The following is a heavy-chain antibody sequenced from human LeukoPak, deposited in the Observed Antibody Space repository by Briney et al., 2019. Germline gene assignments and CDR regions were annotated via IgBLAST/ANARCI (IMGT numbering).Heavy chain of an antibody. D-gene: IGHD3-10*01. V-gene: IGHV3-33*01. Sequence: GGSLRLSCAASGFTFSRYGMHWVRQAPGKGLEGVAVIWYDGSNKYYADYVKGRFIISRDNSKNTLYLQMNSLGAEDTAVYYCARDNHYYGSGSYDYWGQGTLVTVSS. CDR2: IWYDGSNK. CDR3: ARDNHYYGSGSYDY. CDR1: GFTFSRYG. J-gene: IGHJ4*02.